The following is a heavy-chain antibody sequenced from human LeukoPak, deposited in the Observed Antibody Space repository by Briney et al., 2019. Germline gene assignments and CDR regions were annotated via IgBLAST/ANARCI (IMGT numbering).Heavy chain of an antibody. CDR3: VRDLDWGAFDV. CDR2: VSPSGDIT. CDR1: EFHFSTHG. D-gene: IGHD3/OR15-3a*01. J-gene: IGHJ3*01. V-gene: IGHV3-23*01. Sequence: PGRSLRLSCAASEFHFSTHGMNWVRQAPGKALEWVSGVSPSGDITYYADSVMGRFTISRDNRKSTVSLQMNSLRAEDTALYYCVRDLDWGAFDVWGQGTMVTVSS.